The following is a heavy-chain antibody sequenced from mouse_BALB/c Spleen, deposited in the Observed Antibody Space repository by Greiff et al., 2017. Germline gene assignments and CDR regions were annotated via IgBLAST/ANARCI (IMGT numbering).Heavy chain of an antibody. CDR3: ARNSELRRGFAY. CDR1: GFSLSRYS. V-gene: IGHV2-6-4*01. J-gene: IGHJ3*01. CDR2: IWGGGST. Sequence: QVQLKESGPGLVAPSQSLSITCTVSGFSLSRYSVHWVRQPPGKGLEWLVMIWGGGSTDYNSALKSRLSISKDNSKSQVFLKMNSLQTDDTAMYYCARNSELRRGFAYWGQGTLVTVSA. D-gene: IGHD2-12*01.